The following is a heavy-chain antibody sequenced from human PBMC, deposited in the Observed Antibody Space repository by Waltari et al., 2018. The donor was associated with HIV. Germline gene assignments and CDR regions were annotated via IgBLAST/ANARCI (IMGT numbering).Heavy chain of an antibody. CDR2: MSSSVYFK. V-gene: IGHV3-21*02. Sequence: EVQLVESGGGPVKPGESLRLSCVTSGFIFNTYSMIWVRQAPGKGRGWVSSMSSSVYFKPYADAVKGRFTISRDNADNSLYLQMNGLRAEDTAIYYCARDSRGSTWSLNWFDPWGQGTLVTVSS. J-gene: IGHJ5*02. CDR3: ARDSRGSTWSLNWFDP. D-gene: IGHD6-6*01. CDR1: GFIFNTYS.